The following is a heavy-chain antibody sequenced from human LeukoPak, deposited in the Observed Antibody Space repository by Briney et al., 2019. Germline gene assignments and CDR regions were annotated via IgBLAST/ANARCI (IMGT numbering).Heavy chain of an antibody. CDR2: FDPEDGEA. V-gene: IGHV1-24*01. D-gene: IGHD6-19*01. Sequence: ASVRVSCKVSGYTLTELSMHWVRQAPGKGLEWMGGFDPEDGEAIYAQKFQDRVTMTEDTSTDTAYMELNSLRSEDTAVYYYATLGRVAGVDYWGQGTLVTVSS. CDR3: ATLGRVAGVDY. J-gene: IGHJ4*02. CDR1: GYTLTELS.